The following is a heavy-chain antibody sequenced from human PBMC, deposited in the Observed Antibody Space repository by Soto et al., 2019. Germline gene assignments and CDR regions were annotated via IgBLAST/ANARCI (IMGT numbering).Heavy chain of an antibody. CDR3: ARKGDCSSTSCYYYYYGMDV. D-gene: IGHD2-2*01. CDR1: GFTFSSYG. J-gene: IGHJ6*02. Sequence: QVQLVESGGGVVQPGRSLRLSCAASGFTFSSYGMHWVRQAPGKGLEWVAVIWYDGSNKYYADSVKGRFTISRDNSKNTLYLQMNSLRAEDTAVYYCARKGDCSSTSCYYYYYGMDVWGQGTTVTVSS. CDR2: IWYDGSNK. V-gene: IGHV3-33*01.